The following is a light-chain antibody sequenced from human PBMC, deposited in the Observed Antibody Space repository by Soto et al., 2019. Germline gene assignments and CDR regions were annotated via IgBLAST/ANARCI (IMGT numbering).Light chain of an antibody. CDR1: QGISTY. CDR3: QQLNSYPLT. J-gene: IGKJ5*01. Sequence: DIQLTQSPSFLSASVGDRVTITCRASQGISTYLAWYQQKPGKAPKLLIYAASTLQSGVPSRFSGSGSGTEFTLTISSLQPEDFATYSCQQLNSYPLTFGQGTRLETK. V-gene: IGKV1-9*01. CDR2: AAS.